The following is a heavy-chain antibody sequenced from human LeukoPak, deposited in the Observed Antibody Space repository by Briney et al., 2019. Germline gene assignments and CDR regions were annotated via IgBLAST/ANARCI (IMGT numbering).Heavy chain of an antibody. CDR3: SGGGFYYYDSSGYYGFDP. CDR2: IKQDGSEK. J-gene: IGHJ5*02. CDR1: GCTFSSYW. D-gene: IGHD3-22*01. V-gene: IGHV3-7*01. Sequence: GGSLRLSCAASGCTFSSYWMGWVRQAPGKGLEWVANIKQDGSEKYYVDSVKGRFTISRDNAKNSLYLQMNSLRAEDTAVYYCSGGGFYYYDSSGYYGFDPWGQGTLVTVSS.